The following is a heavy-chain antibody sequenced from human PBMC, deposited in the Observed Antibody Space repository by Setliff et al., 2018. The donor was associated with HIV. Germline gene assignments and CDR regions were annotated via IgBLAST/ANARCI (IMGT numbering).Heavy chain of an antibody. CDR1: GVSIVSGGFY. Sequence: VSGVSIVSGGFYFSWIRHHPGKGLEWIGTVYYTGKTYYNPSLQSRLTMSADTSKNQLYLKINSVTAADTAVYFCARDLHANYHVVDIWGPGTMVTVSS. J-gene: IGHJ3*02. CDR2: VYYTGKT. D-gene: IGHD2-15*01. CDR3: ARDLHANYHVVDI. V-gene: IGHV4-31*02.